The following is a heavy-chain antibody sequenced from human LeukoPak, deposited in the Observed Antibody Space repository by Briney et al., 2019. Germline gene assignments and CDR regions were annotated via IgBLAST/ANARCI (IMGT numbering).Heavy chain of an antibody. Sequence: GASVKVSCKASGYTLTELSMHWVRQAPGKGLEWMGGFDPEDGETIYAQKFQGRVTMTEDTSTDTAYMELSSLRSEDTAVYYCARVAYSSGWYLNWFDPWGQGTLVTVSS. CDR3: ARVAYSSGWYLNWFDP. CDR2: FDPEDGET. CDR1: GYTLTELS. D-gene: IGHD6-19*01. V-gene: IGHV1-24*01. J-gene: IGHJ5*02.